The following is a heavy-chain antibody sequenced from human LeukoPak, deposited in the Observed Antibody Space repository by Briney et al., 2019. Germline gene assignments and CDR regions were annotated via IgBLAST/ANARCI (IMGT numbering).Heavy chain of an antibody. V-gene: IGHV5-51*01. J-gene: IGHJ4*02. Sequence: GESLKISCKGSGYNFSNYGIGWARQMPGKGLEWTGLIDPGDSHAIYSPSFQGQVTISADKSISAAYLQWSSLKASDTAMYYCARHGVGAGLAAAYIWGQGTLLTVSS. D-gene: IGHD6-13*01. CDR2: IDPGDSHA. CDR3: ARHGVGAGLAAAYI. CDR1: GYNFSNYG.